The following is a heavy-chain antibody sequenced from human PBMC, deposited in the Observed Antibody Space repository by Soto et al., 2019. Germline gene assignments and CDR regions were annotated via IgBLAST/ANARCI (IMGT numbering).Heavy chain of an antibody. J-gene: IGHJ4*02. V-gene: IGHV4-39*01. CDR2: IYYSGST. CDR3: ARMAVTATFDY. CDR1: GGSISRSSDY. Sequence: SSETLSLTCTVSGGSISRSSDYWGWIRQPPGKGLEWIGIIYYSGSTYYNPSLKSRVTISVDTSKNQFSLKLSSVTAADTAVYYCARMAVTATFDYWGQGTLVTVSS. D-gene: IGHD2-21*02.